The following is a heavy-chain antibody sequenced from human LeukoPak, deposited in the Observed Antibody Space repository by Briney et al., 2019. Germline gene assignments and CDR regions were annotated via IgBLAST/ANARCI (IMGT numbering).Heavy chain of an antibody. CDR3: ARGHVDTAMIT. Sequence: GGSLRLSCAASGFTFSSFWMSWVRQAPGKGLEWVAKIIQDGSEKYYVDSVKGRFTISRDNAKNSLYLQMSSLRAEDTAVYYCARGHVDTAMITWGQGTLVTVSP. J-gene: IGHJ5*02. D-gene: IGHD5-18*01. CDR2: IIQDGSEK. CDR1: GFTFSSFW. V-gene: IGHV3-7*04.